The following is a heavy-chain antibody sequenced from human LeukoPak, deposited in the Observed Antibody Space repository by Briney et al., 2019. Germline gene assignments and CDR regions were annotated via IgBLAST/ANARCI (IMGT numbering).Heavy chain of an antibody. CDR1: GFTFSSYE. D-gene: IGHD5-18*01. CDR2: IYDSGTK. J-gene: IGHJ6*03. V-gene: IGHV4-39*02. Sequence: PGGSLRLSCAASGFTFSSYEMNWVRQSPGKGLEWIGTIYDSGTKYYNPSLKSRVTISVDTSKNHLSLRLSSVTAADTAVYYCARRVDTTRGYYYFYMDVWGKGTTVTVSS. CDR3: ARRVDTTRGYYYFYMDV.